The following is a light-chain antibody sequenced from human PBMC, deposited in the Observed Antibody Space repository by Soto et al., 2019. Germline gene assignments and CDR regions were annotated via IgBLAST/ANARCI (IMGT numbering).Light chain of an antibody. J-gene: IGKJ4*01. CDR3: QQYNNWPPT. CDR1: QSVSSN. Sequence: ELVMTQSPATLSVSPGERATLSCRASQSVSSNLAWYQQKPGQAPRLVMYGASTRATAIPARFSGSGSGTGFTLTISSLQSEDFAVYCCQQYNNWPPTVGGGTKVEIK. CDR2: GAS. V-gene: IGKV3-15*01.